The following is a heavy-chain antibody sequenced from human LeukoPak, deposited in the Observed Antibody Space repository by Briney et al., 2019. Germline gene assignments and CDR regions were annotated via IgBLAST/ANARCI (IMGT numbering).Heavy chain of an antibody. J-gene: IGHJ4*02. V-gene: IGHV3-7*03. CDR2: VRPDGSEK. Sequence: PGGSLRLSCAVSEFTFGTSLMTWVRQAPGKGLGWVASVRPDGSEKTYVDSVRGRFTISRDNAKKSLYLQMNSLRAEDTAVYYCATGRATSIYWGQGTLVTVSS. CDR1: EFTFGTSL. CDR3: ATGRATSIY.